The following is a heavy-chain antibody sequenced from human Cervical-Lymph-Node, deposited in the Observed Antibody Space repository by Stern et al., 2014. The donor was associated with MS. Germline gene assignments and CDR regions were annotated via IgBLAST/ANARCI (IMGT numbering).Heavy chain of an antibody. CDR3: ARHDPRGYDYWYYFDY. J-gene: IGHJ4*02. CDR2: ISYSGST. Sequence: QVQLQESGPGLVKPSETLSLTCTVSGGSISSYFWSWIRQPPGKGLEWIGYISYSGSTKYNPSLESRVTISVDTSKKQFSLRLSSVTAADTAVYFCARHDPRGYDYWYYFDYWGQGTLVTVSS. CDR1: GGSISSYF. V-gene: IGHV4-59*08. D-gene: IGHD5-12*01.